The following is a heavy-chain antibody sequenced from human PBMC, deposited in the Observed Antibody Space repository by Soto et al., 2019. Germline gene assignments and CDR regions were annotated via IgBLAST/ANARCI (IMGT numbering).Heavy chain of an antibody. CDR1: GGSISSYY. Sequence: SETLSLTCTVSGGSISSYYWSWIRQPPGKGLEWIGYIYYSGSTNYNPSLKSRVTISVDTSKNQFSLKLSSVTAADTAVYYCAREIRKKGRYYGMDVWGQGTTVTVSS. CDR2: IYYSGST. V-gene: IGHV4-59*01. CDR3: AREIRKKGRYYGMDV. J-gene: IGHJ6*02.